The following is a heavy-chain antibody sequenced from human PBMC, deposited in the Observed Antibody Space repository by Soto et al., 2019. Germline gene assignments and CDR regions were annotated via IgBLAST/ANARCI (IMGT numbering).Heavy chain of an antibody. Sequence: GGSLRLSCAASGFTFSSYAMSWVRQAPGKGLEWVSAISGSGGSTYYADSVKGRFTISRDNSKNTLYLQMNSLRAEDTAVYYCARQYTAWPLAYGLDVWGQGTTVTVSS. CDR1: GFTFSSYA. CDR2: ISGSGGST. D-gene: IGHD2-2*02. V-gene: IGHV3-23*01. J-gene: IGHJ6*02. CDR3: ARQYTAWPLAYGLDV.